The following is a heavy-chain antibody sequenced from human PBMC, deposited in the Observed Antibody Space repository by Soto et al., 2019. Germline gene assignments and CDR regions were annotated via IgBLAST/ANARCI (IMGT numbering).Heavy chain of an antibody. V-gene: IGHV1-46*01. D-gene: IGHD4-17*01. CDR3: ARSYGDRYQGAMSNYYYYYGMDV. CDR1: GYTFTSYY. CDR2: INPSGGST. Sequence: ASVKVSCKASGYTFTSYYMHWVRQAPGQGLEWMGIINPSGGSTSYAQKFQGRVTMTRDTSTSTVYMELSSLRSEDTAVYYCARSYGDRYQGAMSNYYYYYGMDVWGQGTTVTVSS. J-gene: IGHJ6*02.